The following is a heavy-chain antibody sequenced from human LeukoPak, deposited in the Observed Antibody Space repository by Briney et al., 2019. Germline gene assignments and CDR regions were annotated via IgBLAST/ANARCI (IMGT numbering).Heavy chain of an antibody. D-gene: IGHD3-22*01. J-gene: IGHJ4*02. CDR3: ARSSGYSVFDY. CDR1: GYSFTSYW. CDR2: IYPGDSGT. Sequence: GESLKISCKGSGYSFTSYWIGWVRQMPGKGLEWMGIIYPGDSGTRYSPSFQGPVTISADKSISTAYLQWSSLKASGTAMYYCARSSGYSVFDYWGQGTLVTVSS. V-gene: IGHV5-51*01.